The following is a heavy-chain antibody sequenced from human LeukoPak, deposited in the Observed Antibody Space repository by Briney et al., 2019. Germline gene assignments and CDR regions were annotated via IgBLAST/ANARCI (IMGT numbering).Heavy chain of an antibody. CDR3: ASTRDYYYYYYVDV. CDR1: GGTFSSYA. CDR2: IIPIFGTA. Sequence: SVKVSCKASGGTFSSYAISWVRQAPGQGLEWMGGIIPIFGTANYAQKFQGSVTITADKSTSTAYMELSSLRSEDTAVYYCASTRDYYYYYYVDVWGKGTTVTVSS. V-gene: IGHV1-69*06. D-gene: IGHD2-2*01. J-gene: IGHJ6*03.